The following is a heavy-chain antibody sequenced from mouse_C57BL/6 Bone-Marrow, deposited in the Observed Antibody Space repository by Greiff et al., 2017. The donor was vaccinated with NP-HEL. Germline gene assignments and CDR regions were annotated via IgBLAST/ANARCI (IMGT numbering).Heavy chain of an antibody. CDR3: TRRGYYYGSPYYFDY. Sequence: VQLQQSGAELVRPGASVTLSCKASGYTFTDYEMHWVKQTPVHGLEWIGAIDPETGGTAYNQKFKGKAILTADKSSSTAYMELRSLTSEDSAVYYCTRRGYYYGSPYYFDYWGQGTTLTVSS. J-gene: IGHJ2*01. CDR2: IDPETGGT. V-gene: IGHV1-15*01. D-gene: IGHD1-1*01. CDR1: GYTFTDYE.